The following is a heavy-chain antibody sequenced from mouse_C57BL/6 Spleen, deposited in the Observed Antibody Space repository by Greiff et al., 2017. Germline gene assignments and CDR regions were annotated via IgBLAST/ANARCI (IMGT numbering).Heavy chain of an antibody. CDR3: AREEVTTVVASYYFDY. Sequence: QVQLQQPGAELVRPGTSVKLSCKASGYTFTSYWMHWVKQRPGQGLEWIGVIDPSDSYTNYNQKFKGKATLTVDTSSSTAYMQLSSLTSEDSAVYYCAREEVTTVVASYYFDYWGQGTTLTVSS. D-gene: IGHD1-1*01. J-gene: IGHJ2*01. V-gene: IGHV1-59*01. CDR2: IDPSDSYT. CDR1: GYTFTSYW.